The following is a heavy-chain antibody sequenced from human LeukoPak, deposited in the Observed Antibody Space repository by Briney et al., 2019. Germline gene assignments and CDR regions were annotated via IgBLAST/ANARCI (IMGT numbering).Heavy chain of an antibody. CDR1: GNTFTDYY. CDR2: INPNIGGT. CDR3: ARDRGAGGWECGTY. V-gene: IGHV1-2*06. Sequence: GASVKVSCKASGNTFTDYYMHWVRQAPGQGLEWMGRINPNIGGTNFAQKFQGRVTMTRDTSINTAYMELSRLTPDDTAVYYCARDRGAGGWECGTYWGQGTLVTVSS. J-gene: IGHJ4*02. D-gene: IGHD1-26*01.